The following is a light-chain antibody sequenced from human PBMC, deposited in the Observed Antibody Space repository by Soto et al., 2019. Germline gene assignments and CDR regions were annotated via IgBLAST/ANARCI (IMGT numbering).Light chain of an antibody. CDR3: QQFGRSPPSWT. CDR2: EAS. CDR1: QSVTSSY. J-gene: IGKJ1*01. V-gene: IGKV3-20*01. Sequence: EIVLTQSPATLSLSPGERATLSCRASQSVTSSYLAWYQQKPGQPPRLVISEASTRATGIPDRFSGSASGTDFPLTISSLEPEDFAVYYCQQFGRSPPSWTFGQGTKVEI.